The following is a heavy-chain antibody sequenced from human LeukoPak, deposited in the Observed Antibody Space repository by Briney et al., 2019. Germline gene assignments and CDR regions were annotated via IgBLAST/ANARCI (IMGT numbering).Heavy chain of an antibody. CDR3: ARARTSTWYYFDF. Sequence: SETLSLTCTVSSYSISSGFYWGWIRQTPGKGLEWIGSIYHSGNTYYNPSLKSRVSISVDTSKNQVALKLRSVTAADTAVYYCARARTSTWYYFDFWGQGSLVTVSS. V-gene: IGHV4-38-2*02. J-gene: IGHJ4*02. CDR1: SYSISSGFY. D-gene: IGHD6-13*01. CDR2: IYHSGNT.